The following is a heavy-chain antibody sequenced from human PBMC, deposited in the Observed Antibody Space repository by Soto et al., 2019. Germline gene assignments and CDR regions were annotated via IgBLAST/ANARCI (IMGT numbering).Heavy chain of an antibody. V-gene: IGHV3-30-3*01. CDR1: GFTFSSYA. D-gene: IGHD3-22*01. CDR3: ARYLAEYYDSSAHAFDI. CDR2: ISYDGSNK. J-gene: IGHJ3*02. Sequence: QVQLVESGGGVVQPGRSLRLSCAASGFTFSSYAMHWVRQAPGKGLEWVAVISYDGSNKYYADSVKGRFTISRDNSKNTLYLQMNSLRAEDTAVYYCARYLAEYYDSSAHAFDIWGQGTMVTVSS.